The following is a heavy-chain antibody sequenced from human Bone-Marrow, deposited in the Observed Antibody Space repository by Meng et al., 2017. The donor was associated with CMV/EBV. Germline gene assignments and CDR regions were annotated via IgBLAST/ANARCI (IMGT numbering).Heavy chain of an antibody. Sequence: GSLRLSCAVYGGSFSGYYWSWIRQPPGKGLEWIGEINHSGSTNYNPSLKSRVTISVDTSKNQFSLKLSSVTAADTAVYYCARGLGYSGYVHYWGQGTLATVSS. D-gene: IGHD5-12*01. CDR3: ARGLGYSGYVHY. CDR1: GGSFSGYY. CDR2: INHSGST. J-gene: IGHJ4*02. V-gene: IGHV4-34*01.